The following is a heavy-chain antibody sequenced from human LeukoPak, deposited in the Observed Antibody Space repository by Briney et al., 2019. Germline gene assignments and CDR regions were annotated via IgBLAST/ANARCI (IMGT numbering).Heavy chain of an antibody. V-gene: IGHV3-21*01. CDR3: AGGNVVVSAELHFDY. J-gene: IGHJ4*02. D-gene: IGHD2-21*01. Sequence: GGSLRLSCAPSGFTLRSYSTNGVPHAPRRGVEWGSYISSSRSYIHYAHPVTGRFDNSRDKAKNTMYLQRNSLRAEDTAVYYCAGGNVVVSAELHFDYWGQGTLVTVSS. CDR2: ISSSRSYI. CDR1: GFTLRSYS.